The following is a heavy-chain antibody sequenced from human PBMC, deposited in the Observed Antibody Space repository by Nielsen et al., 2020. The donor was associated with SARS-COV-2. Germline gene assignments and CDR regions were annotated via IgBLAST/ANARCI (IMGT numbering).Heavy chain of an antibody. CDR2: ISYDGSNK. J-gene: IGHJ4*02. D-gene: IGHD3-22*01. CDR3: ARENYYDTSFDY. V-gene: IGHV3-30-3*01. Sequence: WIRQPPGKGLEWVAVISYDGSNKYYADSVKGRFTISRDDSKNTLYLQMNSLRAEDTAVYYCARENYYDTSFDYWGQGTLVTVSS.